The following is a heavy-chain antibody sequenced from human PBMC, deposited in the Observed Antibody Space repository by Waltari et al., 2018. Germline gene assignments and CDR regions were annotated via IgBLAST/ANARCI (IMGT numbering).Heavy chain of an antibody. V-gene: IGHV4-38-2*02. J-gene: IGHJ4*02. CDR3: ALDTIVGATGFFDY. CDR2: IYHSGST. Sequence: QVQLQESGPGLVKPSETLSLPCTVSGYAISSGYYWGWIRQPPGKGLEWIGSIYHSGSTYYNPSLKSRVTISVDTSKNQFSLKLSSVTAADTAVYYCALDTIVGATGFFDYWGQGTLVTVSS. CDR1: GYAISSGYY. D-gene: IGHD1-26*01.